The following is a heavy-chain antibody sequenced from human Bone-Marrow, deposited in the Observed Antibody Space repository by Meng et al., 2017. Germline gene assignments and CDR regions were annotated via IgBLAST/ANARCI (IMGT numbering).Heavy chain of an antibody. Sequence: QGQLVESGAEVKKPGASVKVSCKSSRYTLTSDGFSWVRQAPGQGLEWMGWINRYSGNTDYAQKFQGRVTMTTDTSTSTAYMELTSLRSDDTAVYYCATRGNPYLNCWGQGTLVTVSS. CDR1: RYTLTSDG. V-gene: IGHV1-18*01. J-gene: IGHJ4*02. CDR2: INRYSGNT. CDR3: ATRGNPYLNC.